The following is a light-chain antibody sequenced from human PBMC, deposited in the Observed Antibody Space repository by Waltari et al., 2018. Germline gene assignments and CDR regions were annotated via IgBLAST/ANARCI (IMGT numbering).Light chain of an antibody. CDR2: GSS. V-gene: IGLV1-40*01. J-gene: IGLJ3*02. CDR1: GHNIGAGYD. CDR3: QSYDITLRVV. Sequence: QSVLTQPPAASGAAGRRATIACAGSGHNIGAGYDAHWYQQVPRAAPKLLIYGSSSRPLGVPDRFFGSTSGTSASLAIIGLQAEDEADYYCQSYDITLRVVFGGGTKLTVL.